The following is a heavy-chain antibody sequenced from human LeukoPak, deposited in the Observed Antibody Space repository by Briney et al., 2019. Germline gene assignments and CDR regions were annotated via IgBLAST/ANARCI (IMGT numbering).Heavy chain of an antibody. J-gene: IGHJ3*01. D-gene: IGHD3-22*01. CDR2: IVPVVSDT. CDR3: ARPNITSYYDSRGYDAFDV. Sequence: GESLKISCKGSGYRFNAYWIAWVRQMPGKGLEWMGIIVPVVSDTRYSPSFQGQVTISADKSVRTAYLQWSSLKASDTAMYYCARPNITSYYDSRGYDAFDVWGQGTMVTVCS. V-gene: IGHV5-51*01. CDR1: GYRFNAYW.